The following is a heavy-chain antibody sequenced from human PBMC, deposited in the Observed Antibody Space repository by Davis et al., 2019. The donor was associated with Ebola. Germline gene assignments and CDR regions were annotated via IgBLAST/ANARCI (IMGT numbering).Heavy chain of an antibody. J-gene: IGHJ5*02. CDR2: IYYSGST. Sequence: MPSETLSLTCTVSGGSISSYYWSWIRQPPGKGLEWIGYIYYSGSTNYNPSLKSRVTISVDTSKNQFSLKLSSVTAADTAVYYCARAGIEYYYDSSGYYSKPNWFHPRGQGTLVTVSS. CDR1: GGSISSYY. V-gene: IGHV4-59*01. CDR3: ARAGIEYYYDSSGYYSKPNWFHP. D-gene: IGHD3-22*01.